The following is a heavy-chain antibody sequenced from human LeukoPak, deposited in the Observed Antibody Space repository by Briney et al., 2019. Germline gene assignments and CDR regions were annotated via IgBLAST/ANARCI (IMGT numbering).Heavy chain of an antibody. J-gene: IGHJ4*02. CDR1: GGSFSGYY. Sequence: SETLSLTCAVYGGSFSGYYWSCIRQPPGKGLEWIGEINHSGSTNYNPSLKSRVTISVDTSKNQFSLKLSSVTAADTAVYYCARRRGTMVRGVIKKALDYWGQGTLATVSS. D-gene: IGHD3-10*01. CDR3: ARRRGTMVRGVIKKALDY. CDR2: INHSGST. V-gene: IGHV4-34*01.